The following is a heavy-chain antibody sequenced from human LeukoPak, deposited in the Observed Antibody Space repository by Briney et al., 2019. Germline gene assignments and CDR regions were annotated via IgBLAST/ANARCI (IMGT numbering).Heavy chain of an antibody. J-gene: IGHJ4*02. V-gene: IGHV1-18*01. Sequence: GASVKVSCKASGYTLSSYGISWVRQAPGQGLEWMGWISAYNGNTNYAQKLQGRVTMTTDTSTSTAYMELRSLRSDDTAVYYCAIGTTSKYSSNGDYFDYWGQGTLVTVSS. CDR3: AIGTTSKYSSNGDYFDY. CDR1: GYTLSSYG. D-gene: IGHD6-19*01. CDR2: ISAYNGNT.